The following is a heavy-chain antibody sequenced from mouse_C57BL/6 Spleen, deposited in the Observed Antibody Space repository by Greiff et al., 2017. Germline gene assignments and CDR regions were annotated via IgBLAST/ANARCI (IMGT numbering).Heavy chain of an antibody. Sequence: DVKLQESGPELVKPGASVKIPCKASGYTFTDYNLDWLKQSHGKSLEWIGDINPNNGGTIYNQKFKGKATLTVDKSSSTAYMELSSLTSEDTAVYYWARGTYPSWFAYWGQGTLVTVSA. J-gene: IGHJ3*01. D-gene: IGHD5-1*01. V-gene: IGHV1-18*01. CDR3: ARGTYPSWFAY. CDR2: INPNNGGT. CDR1: GYTFTDYN.